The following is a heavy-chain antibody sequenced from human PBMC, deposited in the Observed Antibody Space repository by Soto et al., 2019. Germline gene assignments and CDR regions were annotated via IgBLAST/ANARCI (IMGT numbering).Heavy chain of an antibody. CDR2: IWYDGSNK. Sequence: QVHLVESGGGVVQPGRSLRLSCAASGFSFSSYGMHWVRQAPGKGLDWVAVIWYDGSNKYYADSVKGRFTISRDNSKNTLYLQMNSLRAEDTAVYYCARDGNYYCSGGSCLPHYWGQGTLVTVSS. D-gene: IGHD2-15*01. CDR1: GFSFSSYG. V-gene: IGHV3-33*01. CDR3: ARDGNYYCSGGSCLPHY. J-gene: IGHJ4*02.